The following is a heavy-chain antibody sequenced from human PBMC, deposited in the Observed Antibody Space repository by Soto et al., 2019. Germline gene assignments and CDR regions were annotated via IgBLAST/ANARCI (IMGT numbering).Heavy chain of an antibody. CDR3: AREGWVVVAAKKLNYYYYGMDV. Sequence: ASVKVSCKASGYTFTGYYMHWVRQAPGQGLEWMGWINPNSGGTNYAQKFQGRVTMTRDTSISTAYMELSRLRPDDTAVYYCAREGWVVVAAKKLNYYYYGMDVWGQGTTVTVYS. J-gene: IGHJ6*02. D-gene: IGHD2-15*01. V-gene: IGHV1-2*02. CDR2: INPNSGGT. CDR1: GYTFTGYY.